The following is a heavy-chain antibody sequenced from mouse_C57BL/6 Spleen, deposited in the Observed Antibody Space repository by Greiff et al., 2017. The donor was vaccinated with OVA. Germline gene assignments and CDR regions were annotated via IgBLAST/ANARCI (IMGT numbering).Heavy chain of an antibody. V-gene: IGHV1-82*01. D-gene: IGHD2-1*01. J-gene: IGHJ2*01. Sequence: VMLVESGPELVKPGASVKISCKASGYAFSSSWMNWVKQRPGKGLEWIGRIYPGDGDTNYNGKFKGKATLTADKSSSTAYMQLSSLTSEDSAVYFCARWAYGNYFDYWGQGTTLTVSS. CDR3: ARWAYGNYFDY. CDR1: GYAFSSSW. CDR2: IYPGDGDT.